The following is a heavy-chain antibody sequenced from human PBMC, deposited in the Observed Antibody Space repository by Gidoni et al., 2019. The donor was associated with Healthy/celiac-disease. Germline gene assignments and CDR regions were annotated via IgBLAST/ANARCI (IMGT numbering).Heavy chain of an antibody. Sequence: EVQLVESGGGLVQPGRSLRLSCAASGFTFDDYAMHWVRQAPGKGLEWVSGISWNSGSIGYADSVKGRFTISRDNAKNSLYLQMNSLRAEDTALYYCAKENRDGYNYYFDYWGQGTLVTVSS. CDR1: GFTFDDYA. D-gene: IGHD5-12*01. CDR2: ISWNSGSI. V-gene: IGHV3-9*01. CDR3: AKENRDGYNYYFDY. J-gene: IGHJ4*02.